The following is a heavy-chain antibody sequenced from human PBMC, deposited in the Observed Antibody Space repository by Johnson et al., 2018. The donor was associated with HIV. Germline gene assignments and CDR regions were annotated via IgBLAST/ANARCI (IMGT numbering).Heavy chain of an antibody. CDR1: GFTFSNAW. J-gene: IGHJ3*02. V-gene: IGHV3-15*01. CDR3: TTWYYHFWSGYYGESFDS. Sequence: VQLVESGGGLVKPGGSLRLSCAASGFTFSNAWMSWVRQAPGKGLEWVGRIKSKTDGGTTDYAAPVKGRFTILRDDSKNTLYLQMNSLKIEDTAVYYCTTWYYHFWSGYYGESFDSWGQGTMVTVSS. D-gene: IGHD3-3*01. CDR2: IKSKTDGGTT.